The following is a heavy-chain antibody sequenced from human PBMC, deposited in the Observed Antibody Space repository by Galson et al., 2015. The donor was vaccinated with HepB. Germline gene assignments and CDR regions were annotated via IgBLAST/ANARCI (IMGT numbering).Heavy chain of an antibody. Sequence: TLSLTCTVSGGSISNFYWGWIRQPPGKGLEWIGYIYYSGSTYYSPSLTSRVTISVDTSKNQFSLKLNSVTPADTAVYYCARGRECVALWGHGTLVPVSS. CDR3: ARGRECVAL. D-gene: IGHD3-3*01. CDR2: IYYSGST. V-gene: IGHV4-59*01. CDR1: GGSISNFY. J-gene: IGHJ5*02.